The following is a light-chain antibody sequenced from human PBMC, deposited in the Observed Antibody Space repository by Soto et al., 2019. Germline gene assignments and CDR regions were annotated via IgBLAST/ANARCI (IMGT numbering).Light chain of an antibody. CDR2: GAS. CDR3: QQYGNSPPKT. CDR1: QSISDT. V-gene: IGKV3-20*01. Sequence: EIVLTQSPGTLSLSPGERATLSCRASQSISDTLAWYQQKPGQAPRLLIHGASTRATGFPARFSGSGSGTDFTLTISRLEPEDFALYYCQQYGNSPPKTFGQGTKVDI. J-gene: IGKJ1*01.